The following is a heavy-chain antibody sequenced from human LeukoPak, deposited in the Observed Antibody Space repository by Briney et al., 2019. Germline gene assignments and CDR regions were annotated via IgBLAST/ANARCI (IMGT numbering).Heavy chain of an antibody. Sequence: PGGSLRLSCAASGFTFDDYAMHWVRQAPGKGLEWVSGISWNSGSIGYADSAKGRFTISRDNAKNSLYLQMNSLRAEDMALYYCAKDGESLISSDSSSSYYYYYMDVWGKGTTVTVSS. CDR2: ISWNSGSI. CDR1: GFTFDDYA. V-gene: IGHV3-9*03. D-gene: IGHD6-6*01. J-gene: IGHJ6*03. CDR3: AKDGESLISSDSSSSYYYYYMDV.